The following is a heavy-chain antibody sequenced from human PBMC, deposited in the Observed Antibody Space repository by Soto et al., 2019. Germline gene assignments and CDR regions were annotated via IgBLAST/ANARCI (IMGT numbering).Heavy chain of an antibody. CDR3: AKGRLIMVEKVIIPPHYYDGMDV. V-gene: IGHV3-23*01. D-gene: IGHD3-10*01. CDR2: ISGSSGIG. Sequence: QAGGSLRLSCAASGFTFGAHAMSWVRQAPGKGLEWVSAISGSSGIGYYEDSVKGRLTISRDDAKNTLYLQRNSLRAEDTAVNYVAKGRLIMVEKVIIPPHYYDGMDVWAQGTTVTVSS. J-gene: IGHJ6*02. CDR1: GFTFGAHA.